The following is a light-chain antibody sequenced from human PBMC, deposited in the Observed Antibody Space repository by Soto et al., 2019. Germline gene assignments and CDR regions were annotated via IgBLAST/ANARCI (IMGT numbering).Light chain of an antibody. Sequence: EIVLTQSPGTLSLSPGERATLSCRASQSVSSSYLAWYQQKPGQAPRLLIFGASSRATGIPDRFNGRGSGTDFTLTISRLEPEDVAVYYCQQYGSSLSITFGQGTRLEIK. CDR3: QQYGSSLSIT. J-gene: IGKJ5*01. V-gene: IGKV3-20*01. CDR1: QSVSSSY. CDR2: GAS.